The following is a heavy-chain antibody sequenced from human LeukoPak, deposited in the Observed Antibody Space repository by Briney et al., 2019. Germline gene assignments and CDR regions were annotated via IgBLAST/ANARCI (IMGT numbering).Heavy chain of an antibody. CDR1: GGSISSGGYS. CDR2: IYHSGST. J-gene: IGHJ3*02. Sequence: SETLSLTCAVSGGSISSGGYSWSWIRQPPGKGLEWIGYIYHSGSTYYNPSLKSRVTISVDRSKNQFSLKLSSVTAADTAVYYCATPGIAAAFAFDIWGQGTMVTVSS. CDR3: ATPGIAAAFAFDI. V-gene: IGHV4-30-2*01. D-gene: IGHD6-13*01.